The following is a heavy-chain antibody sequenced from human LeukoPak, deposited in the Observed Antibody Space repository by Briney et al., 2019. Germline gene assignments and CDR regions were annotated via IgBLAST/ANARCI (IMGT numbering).Heavy chain of an antibody. CDR2: TSYDGSNK. CDR1: GLTFSGFA. Sequence: GGSLRLSCAASGLTFSGFAMYWVRQAPGKGLEWVAVTSYDGSNKYYADSVKGRFTISRDYSKNTLYLQMNSLRIEDTAVYYCARGSPPDYWGQGTLVTVSS. V-gene: IGHV3-30-3*01. CDR3: ARGSPPDY. J-gene: IGHJ4*02.